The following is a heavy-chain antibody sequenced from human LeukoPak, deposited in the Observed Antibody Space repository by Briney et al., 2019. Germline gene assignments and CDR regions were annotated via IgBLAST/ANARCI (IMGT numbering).Heavy chain of an antibody. Sequence: GGSLRLSCAASGFTLSDYYMSWIRQAPGKGLEWISYISDSGSTIYYANSVKGRFTISRDNAKNSLYLQMSSLRAEDTAVYYCXXXXXXXDGYNPIDYWGQGTLVTVSS. J-gene: IGHJ4*02. D-gene: IGHD5-24*01. V-gene: IGHV3-11*01. CDR1: GFTLSDYY. CDR2: ISDSGSTI. CDR3: XXXXXXXDGYNPIDY.